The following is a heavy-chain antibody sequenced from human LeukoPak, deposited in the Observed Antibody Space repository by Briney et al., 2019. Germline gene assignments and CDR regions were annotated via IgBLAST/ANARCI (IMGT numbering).Heavy chain of an antibody. D-gene: IGHD6-6*01. J-gene: IGHJ4*02. CDR1: GFTFSSYA. CDR2: ISYDGSNK. CDR3: AKDLSMGSSYHDY. Sequence: PGRSLRLSCAASGFTFSSYAMHWVRQAPGKGLEWVAVISYDGSNKYYADSVKGRFTISRDNSKNTLYLQMNSLRAEDTAVYYCAKDLSMGSSYHDYWGQGTLVTVSS. V-gene: IGHV3-30*04.